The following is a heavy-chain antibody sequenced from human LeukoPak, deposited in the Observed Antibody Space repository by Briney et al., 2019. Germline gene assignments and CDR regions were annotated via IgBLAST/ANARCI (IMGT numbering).Heavy chain of an antibody. CDR3: AREPAALTFDY. Sequence: KPSETLSLTCTVSGGSISSGSYYWSWIRQPAGKGLEWIGRIYTSGSTNYNPSLKSRVTISVDTSKNQFSLKLSSVTAADTAVYYCAREPAALTFDYWGQGTLATVSS. J-gene: IGHJ4*02. V-gene: IGHV4-61*02. D-gene: IGHD2-2*01. CDR2: IYTSGST. CDR1: GGSISSGSYY.